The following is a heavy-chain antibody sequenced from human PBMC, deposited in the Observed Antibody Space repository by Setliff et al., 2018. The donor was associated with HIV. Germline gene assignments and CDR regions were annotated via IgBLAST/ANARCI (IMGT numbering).Heavy chain of an antibody. J-gene: IGHJ6*02. CDR3: ARDYLYYNLYDGSPVYGMDV. CDR1: GFTFRNYK. Sequence: LRLSCAASGFTFRNYKFNWVRQAPGRGLEWVSSISIGSGGAIDYADSVQGRFTISRDNSKNSLYLQMNSLRVEDTAVYYCARDYLYYNLYDGSPVYGMDVWGQGTTVTVSS. D-gene: IGHD3-3*01. V-gene: IGHV3-48*03. CDR2: ISIGSGGAI.